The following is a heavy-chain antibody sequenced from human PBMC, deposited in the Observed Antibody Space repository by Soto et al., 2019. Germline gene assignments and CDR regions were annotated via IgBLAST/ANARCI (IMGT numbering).Heavy chain of an antibody. CDR2: ISAYNGNT. CDR1: GYTFTSYG. Sequence: QVQLVQSGAEVKKPGASVKVSCKASGYTFTSYGISWVRQAPGPVLEWMGWISAYNGNTNYAQKLHGRVTMTTDTSTSPAYMELRSLRSDDSAVYYCARDSLVFRGYSYEWRLFDYWGQGTLVTVSS. V-gene: IGHV1-18*01. CDR3: ARDSLVFRGYSYEWRLFDY. D-gene: IGHD5-18*01. J-gene: IGHJ4*02.